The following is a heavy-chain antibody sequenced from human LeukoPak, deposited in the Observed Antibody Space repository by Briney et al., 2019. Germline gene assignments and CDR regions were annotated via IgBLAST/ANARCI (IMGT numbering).Heavy chain of an antibody. CDR3: ARRLGRKFGERFYYYHYMDV. J-gene: IGHJ6*03. CDR1: GGSTSSGTYY. CDR2: IYYSGST. V-gene: IGHV4-39*07. D-gene: IGHD3-10*01. Sequence: TSETLSLTCTVSGGSTSSGTYYWGWIRQPPGKGLEWIGSIYYSGSTYYNPSLKSRVTISADTSKNQFSLKLISVSAADTAVYYCARRLGRKFGERFYYYHYMDVWGKGTTVTISS.